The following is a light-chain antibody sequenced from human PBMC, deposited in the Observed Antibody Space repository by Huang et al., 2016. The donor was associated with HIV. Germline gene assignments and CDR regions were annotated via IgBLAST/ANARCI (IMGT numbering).Light chain of an antibody. J-gene: IGKJ2*01. CDR1: QSVN. CDR2: DAS. CDR3: QQYGSSPYT. Sequence: EIVLTQSPATLSLSPGERATLSCGTSQSVNLAWYQHKPGLAPRLLIYDASRRATGIPDRFSGSGSGTDFTLTISRLEPEDFAVYDCQQYGSSPYTFGQGTKLEIK. V-gene: IGKV3D-20*01.